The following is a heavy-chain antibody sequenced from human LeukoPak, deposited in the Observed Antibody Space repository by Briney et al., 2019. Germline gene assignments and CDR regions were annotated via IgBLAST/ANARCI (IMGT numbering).Heavy chain of an antibody. CDR3: ARTSMITFGGVIVGNDY. Sequence: GASVKVSCKASGYPFTGYYMHWVRQAPGQGLEWMVWINPNSGGTNYAQKFQGRVTMTRDTSISTAYMELSRLRSDDTAVYYCARTSMITFGGVIVGNDYWGQGTLVTVSS. CDR2: INPNSGGT. CDR1: GYPFTGYY. D-gene: IGHD3-16*02. V-gene: IGHV1-2*02. J-gene: IGHJ4*02.